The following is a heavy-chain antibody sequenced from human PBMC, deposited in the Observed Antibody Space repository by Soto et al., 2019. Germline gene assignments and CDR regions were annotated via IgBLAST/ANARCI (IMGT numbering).Heavy chain of an antibody. CDR2: IYWDDDK. D-gene: IGHD4-17*01. Sequence: QITLKESGPTLVKPTQTLTLTCTFSGFSLTTSGVGVGWIRQPPGKALEWLALIYWDDDKRYSPSLKNRLTITKDTSNNQVVFTMTNMDPVDTATYYCAPIGGDYVGLGFDFWGQGTLVTVSS. CDR1: GFSLTTSGVG. V-gene: IGHV2-5*02. J-gene: IGHJ4*02. CDR3: APIGGDYVGLGFDF.